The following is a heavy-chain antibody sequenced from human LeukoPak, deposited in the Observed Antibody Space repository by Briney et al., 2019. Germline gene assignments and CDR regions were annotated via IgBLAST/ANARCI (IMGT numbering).Heavy chain of an antibody. Sequence: GGSLRLSCAASGFPFSSHAMSWVRQPPGKGLEWVAAISNRKTYYADSVRGRFAISRDDSTNTVYLHMNSLRDEDTALYHCVREAGYCAPVCVKTNWFDPWGQGTLVTVSS. CDR2: ISNRKT. D-gene: IGHD2-15*01. J-gene: IGHJ5*02. CDR1: GFPFSSHA. V-gene: IGHV3-23*01. CDR3: VREAGYCAPVCVKTNWFDP.